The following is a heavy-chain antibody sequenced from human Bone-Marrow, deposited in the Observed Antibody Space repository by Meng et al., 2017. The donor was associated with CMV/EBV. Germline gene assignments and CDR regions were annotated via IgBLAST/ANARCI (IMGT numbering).Heavy chain of an antibody. CDR2: ISSNGVST. V-gene: IGHV3-64*02. J-gene: IGHJ2*01. CDR3: ARDLHLRWYFDL. Sequence: CAASGFTLISYAMHWVRQAPGKGLEYVSAISSNGVSTYYADSVKGRFTISRDNSKNTLYLQMGSLRAEDMAVYYCARDLHLRWYFDLWGRGTLVTVSS. D-gene: IGHD3-3*02. CDR1: GFTLISYA.